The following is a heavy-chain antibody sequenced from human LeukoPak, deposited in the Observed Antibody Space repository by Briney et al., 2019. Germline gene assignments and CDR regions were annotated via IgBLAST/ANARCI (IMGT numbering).Heavy chain of an antibody. Sequence: GGSLRLSCAASGFTFSSYWMSWVRQAPGKGLEWVANIKQDGSEKYYVDSVRGRFTISRDNAKNSLYLQMNSLRAEDTAVYYCARDVAGHYYYYMDVWGKGTTVTISS. CDR3: ARDVAGHYYYYMDV. V-gene: IGHV3-7*03. J-gene: IGHJ6*03. CDR2: IKQDGSEK. CDR1: GFTFSSYW. D-gene: IGHD2-15*01.